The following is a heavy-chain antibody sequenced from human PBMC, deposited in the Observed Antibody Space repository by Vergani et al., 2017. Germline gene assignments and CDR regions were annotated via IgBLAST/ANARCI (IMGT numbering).Heavy chain of an antibody. CDR3: AREVSLTTVTTWSGAEYFQH. V-gene: IGHV4-34*10. Sequence: QVQLQESGPGLVKPSETLSLTCAVYGGSFSGYYWSWIRQPPGKGLEWIGEINHSGSTNYNPSLKSRVTISVDTSKNQFSLKLSSVTAADTAVYYCAREVSLTTVTTWSGAEYFQHWGQGTLVTVSS. J-gene: IGHJ1*01. CDR2: INHSGST. D-gene: IGHD4-17*01. CDR1: GGSFSGYY.